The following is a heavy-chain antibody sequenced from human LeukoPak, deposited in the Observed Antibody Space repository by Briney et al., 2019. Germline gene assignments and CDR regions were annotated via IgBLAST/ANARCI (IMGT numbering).Heavy chain of an antibody. V-gene: IGHV3-21*01. D-gene: IGHD5-12*01. J-gene: IGHJ6*03. CDR1: GFTFSSYA. CDR2: ISSSSSYI. Sequence: GGSLRLSCAASGFTFSSYAMSWVRQAPGKGLEWVSSISSSSSYIYYADPVKGRFTISRDNAKNSLYLQMNSLRAEDTAVYYCARDVGVASPLGKDYYYMDVWGKGTTVTVSS. CDR3: ARDVGVASPLGKDYYYMDV.